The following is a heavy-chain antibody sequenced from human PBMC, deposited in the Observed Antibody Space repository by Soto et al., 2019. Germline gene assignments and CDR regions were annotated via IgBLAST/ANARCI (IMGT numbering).Heavy chain of an antibody. Sequence: SETLSLTCAVYGGSFSGYYWSWIRQPPGKGLEWIGYIYYSGSTNYTPSLQSRVSISIDTSKNQFSLKLSSVTATDTSVYFCARGAALNTYYNYYGMDVWGQGTTVTVSS. CDR2: IYYSGST. D-gene: IGHD6-25*01. CDR3: ARGAALNTYYNYYGMDV. J-gene: IGHJ6*02. V-gene: IGHV4-34*01. CDR1: GGSFSGYY.